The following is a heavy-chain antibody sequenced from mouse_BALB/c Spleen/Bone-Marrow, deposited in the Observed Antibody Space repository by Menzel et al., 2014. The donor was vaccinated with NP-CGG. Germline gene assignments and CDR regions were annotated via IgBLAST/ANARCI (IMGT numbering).Heavy chain of an antibody. CDR2: INSNGGST. J-gene: IGHJ4*01. CDR1: GLTFSSYG. CDR3: ARDGCYVFYAMDY. V-gene: IGHV5-6-3*01. Sequence: DVQLVESGGGLVQPGGSLKLSCAASGLTFSSYGMSWVRQTPDKRLELVATINSNGGSTYYLDSVKGRFTISRDNAKNTLYLQMSSLKSEDTAMYYCARDGCYVFYAMDYWGQGTSVTVSS. D-gene: IGHD1-1*02.